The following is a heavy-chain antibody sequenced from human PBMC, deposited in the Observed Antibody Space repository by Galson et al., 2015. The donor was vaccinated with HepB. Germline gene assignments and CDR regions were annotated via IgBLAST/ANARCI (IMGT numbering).Heavy chain of an antibody. CDR1: GGSFSGYY. Sequence: ETLSLTCAVYGGSFSGYYWSWIRQPPGKGLEWIGEISHSGSTNYNPSLKSRVTTSVDTSKNQFSLKLSSVTAADTAVYYCARGRIWWYGSGWKEGDDAFDIWGQGTMVTVSS. J-gene: IGHJ3*02. D-gene: IGHD6-19*01. CDR3: ARGRIWWYGSGWKEGDDAFDI. V-gene: IGHV4-34*01. CDR2: ISHSGST.